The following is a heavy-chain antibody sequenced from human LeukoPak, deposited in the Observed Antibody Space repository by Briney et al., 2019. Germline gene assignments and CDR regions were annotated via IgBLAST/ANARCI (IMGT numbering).Heavy chain of an antibody. CDR2: ISSSSSYI. Sequence: GGSMRLSCAASGFTFSSYSMNWVRQAPGKGLEWVSSISSSSSYIYYADSVKGRFTISRDNAKNSLYLQMNSLRAEDTAVYYCARDASTRSFDYWGQGTLVTVSS. CDR1: GFTFSSYS. V-gene: IGHV3-21*01. CDR3: ARDASTRSFDY. J-gene: IGHJ4*02.